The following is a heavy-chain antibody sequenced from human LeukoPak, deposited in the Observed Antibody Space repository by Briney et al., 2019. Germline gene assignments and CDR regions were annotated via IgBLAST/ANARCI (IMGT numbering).Heavy chain of an antibody. V-gene: IGHV1-8*01. CDR3: AREKIGTTDMDV. J-gene: IGHJ6*02. CDR1: GYTFTGYD. CDR2: MNPNSGNT. D-gene: IGHD1-1*01. Sequence: GASVKVSCKASGYTFTGYDVNWVRQATGQGLEWMGWMNPNSGNTGYAQKFQGRVTMTRDNSISTAYMELSNLGSEDTAVYYCAREKIGTTDMDVWGQGTTVTISS.